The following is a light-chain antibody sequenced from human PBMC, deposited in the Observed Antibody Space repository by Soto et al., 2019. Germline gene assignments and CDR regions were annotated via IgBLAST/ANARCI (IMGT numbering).Light chain of an antibody. V-gene: IGKV1-39*01. Sequence: DLQMTQSPSSLSASVGDRVTITCRASQSISSYLNWYQQKPGKAPKLLIYAASSLQSGVPSRFSSSGSGTDFTLTISSLQPEDFATYYCQQSYSTPPYTCGQGNKLKIK. J-gene: IGKJ2*01. CDR1: QSISSY. CDR2: AAS. CDR3: QQSYSTPPYT.